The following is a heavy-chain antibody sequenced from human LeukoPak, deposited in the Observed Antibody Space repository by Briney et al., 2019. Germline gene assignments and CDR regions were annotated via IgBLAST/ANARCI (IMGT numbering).Heavy chain of an antibody. V-gene: IGHV1-46*01. CDR3: ARVWMYYYDSSGYYVPYAFDI. J-gene: IGHJ3*02. CDR2: INPSGGST. CDR1: GYTFTSYY. Sequence: WASVKVSCKASGYTFTSYYMHWVRQAPGQGLEWMGIINPSGGSTSYAQKIQGRVTMTRDTSTSTVYMELSSLRSEDTAVYYCARVWMYYYDSSGYYVPYAFDIWGQGTMVTVSS. D-gene: IGHD3-22*01.